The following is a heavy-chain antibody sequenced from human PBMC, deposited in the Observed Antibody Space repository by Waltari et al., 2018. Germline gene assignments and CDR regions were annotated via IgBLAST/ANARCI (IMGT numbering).Heavy chain of an antibody. CDR1: GFTFSNYD. CDR2: ISSSSRTR. CDR3: ARDRSPNYFDAFDI. V-gene: IGHV3-48*01. Sequence: EVQLVESGGDLVQPGGSLRLSCAASGFTFSNYDMNWVRQAPGKGVEWVSYISSSSRTRYYADSVKGRFTNARENAKNSLYLQMNSLRAEDTAVYYCARDRSPNYFDAFDIWGQGTMVTVSS. J-gene: IGHJ3*02. D-gene: IGHD3-10*01.